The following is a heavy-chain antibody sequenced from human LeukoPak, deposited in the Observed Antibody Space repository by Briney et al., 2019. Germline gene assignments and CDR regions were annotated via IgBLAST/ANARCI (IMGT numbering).Heavy chain of an antibody. CDR3: AKDRVKVGATTGDY. CDR1: GFTVSSNY. Sequence: GGSLRLSCAASGFTVSSNYMSWVRQAPRKGLEWVSVIYSGGNTYYADSVKGRFTISRDNSKNTLYLQMNSLRAEDTAVYYCAKDRVKVGATTGDYWGQGTLVTVSS. D-gene: IGHD1-26*01. V-gene: IGHV3-66*02. CDR2: IYSGGNT. J-gene: IGHJ4*02.